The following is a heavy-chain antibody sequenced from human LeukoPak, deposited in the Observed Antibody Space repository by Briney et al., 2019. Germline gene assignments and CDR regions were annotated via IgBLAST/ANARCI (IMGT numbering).Heavy chain of an antibody. D-gene: IGHD2-21*02. J-gene: IGHJ4*02. V-gene: IGHV4-39*01. Sequence: SETLSLTCTVSGGSITSSSYYWGWIRQPPGKGLEWIGTIYYSGSTYYNPSLRSRVTISADTSKNQFSLKLTSVTAADTAVYYCARHGGSDSASNDYWGQGTLVTVSS. CDR2: IYYSGST. CDR1: GGSITSSSYY. CDR3: ARHGGSDSASNDY.